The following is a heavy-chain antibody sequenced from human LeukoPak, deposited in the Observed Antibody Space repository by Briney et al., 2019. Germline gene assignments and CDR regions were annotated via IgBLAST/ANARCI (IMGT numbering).Heavy chain of an antibody. CDR2: INSDGSST. V-gene: IGHV3-74*01. CDR1: GFTFSSYW. CDR3: ARAYYVSGSYSLGY. D-gene: IGHD3-10*01. J-gene: IGHJ4*02. Sequence: PGGSLRLSCAASGFTFSSYWMHWVRQAPGKGLVWVSRINSDGSSTSYADSVKGRLTISRDNAKSTLYLQMNSLRAEDTAVYYCARAYYVSGSYSLGYWGQGTVVTVSS.